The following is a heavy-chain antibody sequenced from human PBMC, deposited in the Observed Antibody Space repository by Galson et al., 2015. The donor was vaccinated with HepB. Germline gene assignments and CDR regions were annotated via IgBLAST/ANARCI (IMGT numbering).Heavy chain of an antibody. V-gene: IGHV3-11*01. J-gene: IGHJ5*02. Sequence: SLRLSCAASGFTFSDSCMSWIRQAPGKGLEWVSNICIRYSTIKYADSVKGRFTISRDNVKKSLYLQMNILRAEDTAVYYCARAALGWFDPWGQGTLVIVSS. CDR1: GFTFSDSC. CDR2: ICIRYSTI. CDR3: ARAALGWFDP.